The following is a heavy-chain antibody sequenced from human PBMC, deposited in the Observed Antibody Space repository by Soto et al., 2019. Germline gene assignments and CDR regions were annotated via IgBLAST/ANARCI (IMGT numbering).Heavy chain of an antibody. D-gene: IGHD3-3*01. CDR3: ARYVRSGYYEYGMDV. V-gene: IGHV5-10-1*01. CDR2: IDPSDSYT. Sequence: GESLKISCKGSGYSFTSYWISWVRQMPGKGLEWMGRIDPSDSYTNYSPSFQGHVTISADKSISTAYLQWSSLKASDTAMYYCARYVRSGYYEYGMDVWGQGTTVTVSS. J-gene: IGHJ6*02. CDR1: GYSFTSYW.